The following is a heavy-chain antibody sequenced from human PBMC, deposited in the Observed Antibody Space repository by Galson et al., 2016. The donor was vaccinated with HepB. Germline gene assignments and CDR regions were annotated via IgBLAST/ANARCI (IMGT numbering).Heavy chain of an antibody. CDR3: AKDPMMTNFYYYYMDV. CDR1: GFTFRNYG. V-gene: IGHV3-30*18. D-gene: IGHD3-16*01. CDR2: ISPDGSKR. J-gene: IGHJ6*03. Sequence: SLRLSCAASGFTFRNYGMHWVRQAPGKGLEWVAVISPDGSKRSYADSVKGRFTISRDNSRNTMNLQMESLRDEDTAVYYCAKDPMMTNFYYYYMDVWGKGTTVTVSS.